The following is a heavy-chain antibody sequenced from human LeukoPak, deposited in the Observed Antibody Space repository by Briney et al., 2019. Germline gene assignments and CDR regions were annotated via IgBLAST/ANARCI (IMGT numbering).Heavy chain of an antibody. J-gene: IGHJ2*01. Sequence: PSETLPLTCTVSGGSISSSSYYWGWIRQPPGKGLEWIGSIYYRGSTYYNPSLKSRLTISVDTSKNQSSLSLSSVTAADTAVYYCARGSSGWPWYFDLWGRGTLVTVSS. CDR2: IYYRGST. V-gene: IGHV4-39*01. CDR1: GGSISSSSYY. D-gene: IGHD6-19*01. CDR3: ARGSSGWPWYFDL.